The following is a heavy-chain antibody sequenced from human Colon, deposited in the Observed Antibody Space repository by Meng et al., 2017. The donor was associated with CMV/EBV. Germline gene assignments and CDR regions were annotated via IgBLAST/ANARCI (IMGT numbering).Heavy chain of an antibody. D-gene: IGHD6-19*01. CDR3: AREGRGIAVAGTIHYSYGMDV. Sequence: SETLSLTCTVSGGSISSYYWSWIRQPPGKGLEWIGYIYYSGSTNYNPSLKSRVTISVDTSKNQFSLKLSSVTAADTAVYYCAREGRGIAVAGTIHYSYGMDVWGQGTTVTVSS. J-gene: IGHJ6*02. CDR1: GGSISSYY. CDR2: IYYSGST. V-gene: IGHV4-59*01.